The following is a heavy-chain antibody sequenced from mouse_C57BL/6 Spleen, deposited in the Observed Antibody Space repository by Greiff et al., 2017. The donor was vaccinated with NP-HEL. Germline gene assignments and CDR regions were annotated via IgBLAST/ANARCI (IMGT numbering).Heavy chain of an antibody. D-gene: IGHD1-1*01. CDR1: GYSITSGYY. CDR2: ISYDGSN. Sequence: DVKLQESGPGLVKPSQSLSLTCSVTGYSITSGYYWNWIRQFPGNKLEWMGYISYDGSNNYNPSLKNRISITRDTSKNQFFLKLNSVTTEDTATYYCAREGYYGSPEDYWGQGTSVTVSS. J-gene: IGHJ4*01. CDR3: AREGYYGSPEDY. V-gene: IGHV3-6*01.